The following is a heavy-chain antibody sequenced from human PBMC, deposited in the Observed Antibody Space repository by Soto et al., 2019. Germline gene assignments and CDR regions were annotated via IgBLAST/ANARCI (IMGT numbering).Heavy chain of an antibody. CDR1: GGSFSGYY. CDR3: AREFIAVAGFDC. D-gene: IGHD6-19*01. V-gene: IGHV4-34*01. Sequence: SETLSLTCAVYGGSFSGYYWSWIRQPPGKGLEWIGEINHSGSTNYNPSLKSRVTISVDTSKNQFSLKLSSVTAADTAVYYCAREFIAVAGFDCWGQGTLVTVSS. J-gene: IGHJ4*02. CDR2: INHSGST.